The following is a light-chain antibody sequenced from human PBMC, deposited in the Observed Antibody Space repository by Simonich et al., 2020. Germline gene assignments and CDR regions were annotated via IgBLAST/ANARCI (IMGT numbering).Light chain of an antibody. CDR3: LQDYNYPYT. CDR1: QSIRSY. Sequence: DIQMTQSPSSLSSSVGDRVTITCRASQSIRSYLNWYQQKPGKAPKLLIYAASSLQSGVPSRFSGSGSGTDFTLTISSLQPEDFATYYCLQDYNYPYTFGQGTKLEIK. CDR2: AAS. V-gene: IGKV1-39*01. J-gene: IGKJ2*01.